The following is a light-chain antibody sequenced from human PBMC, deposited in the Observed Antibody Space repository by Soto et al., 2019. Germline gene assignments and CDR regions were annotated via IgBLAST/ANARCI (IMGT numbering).Light chain of an antibody. CDR1: SSNIGAGYD. CDR3: QSYDSSLSGVI. V-gene: IGLV1-40*01. Sequence: QSVLTQPPSVSGAPGQRVTISCTGSSSNIGAGYDVHWYQQLPGTSPKLLIFGHINRPSGVPDRFSGSKSGTSASLAITGLQAEDEADYYCQSYDSSLSGVIFGGGTKLTVL. CDR2: GHI. J-gene: IGLJ2*01.